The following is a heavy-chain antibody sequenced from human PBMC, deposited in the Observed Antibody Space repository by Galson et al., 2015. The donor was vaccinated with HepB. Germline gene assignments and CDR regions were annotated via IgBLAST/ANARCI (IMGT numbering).Heavy chain of an antibody. D-gene: IGHD2-8*01. CDR3: AKEGGCTNGVCLGAFDY. CDR2: ISHGGSDK. Sequence: SLRLSCAASGFTFRNYGMHWVRQAPGKGLEWVAMISHGGSDKYFGDSVKGRFTISRDNSRNTLYLQMNSLRAEDTAVYYCAKEGGCTNGVCLGAFDYWGQGNLVIVSS. CDR1: GFTFRNYG. V-gene: IGHV3-30*18. J-gene: IGHJ4*02.